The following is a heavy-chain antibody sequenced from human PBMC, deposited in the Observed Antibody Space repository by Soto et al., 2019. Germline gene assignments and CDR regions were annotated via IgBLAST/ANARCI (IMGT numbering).Heavy chain of an antibody. J-gene: IGHJ6*01. V-gene: IGHV1-69*02. Sequence: QVQLVQSGAEVKKPGSSVQVSCKASGCTFSSATISWVRQARGQGLEWMGRIIPILGISDYAQKLQDRVTITADTSTSTAYRELSSLRSENRAVYYFAWEGRGVHVWGPGTPGTGSS. CDR2: IIPILGIS. D-gene: IGHD1-26*01. CDR3: AWEGRGVHV. CDR1: GCTFSSAT.